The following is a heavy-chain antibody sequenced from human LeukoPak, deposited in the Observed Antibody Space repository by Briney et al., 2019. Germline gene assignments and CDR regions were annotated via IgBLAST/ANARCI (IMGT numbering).Heavy chain of an antibody. D-gene: IGHD6-19*01. V-gene: IGHV3-23*01. Sequence: GGSLRLSCAASGFTFSSYAMSWVRQAPGKGLEWVSAISGSGGSTYYADSVKGRFTISRDNSRDTLYLQMNSLRAEVTAVYYCAKGVAGTDYWGQGTLVTVSS. CDR2: ISGSGGST. J-gene: IGHJ4*02. CDR1: GFTFSSYA. CDR3: AKGVAGTDY.